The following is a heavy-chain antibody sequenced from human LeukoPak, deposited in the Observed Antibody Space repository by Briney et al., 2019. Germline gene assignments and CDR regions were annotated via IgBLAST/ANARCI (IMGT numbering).Heavy chain of an antibody. J-gene: IGHJ4*02. V-gene: IGHV1-69*05. CDR2: IIPIFGTA. D-gene: IGHD3-9*01. CDR3: ASFGYDILTGRIGSIDY. CDR1: GGTFSSYA. Sequence: ASVKVSCKASGGTFSSYAISWVRQAPGQGLEWMGGIIPIFGTANYAQKFQGRVTITTDESTSTAYMELSSLRSEDTAAYYCASFGYDILTGRIGSIDYWGQGTLVTVSS.